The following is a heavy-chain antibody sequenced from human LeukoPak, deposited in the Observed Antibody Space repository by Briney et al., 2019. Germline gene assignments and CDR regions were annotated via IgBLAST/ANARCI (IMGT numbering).Heavy chain of an antibody. Sequence: SVKVSCKASGGTFSSYAISWVRQAPGQGLEWMGRIIPIFGTANYAQKFQGRVTITTDESTSTAYMDLSSLTSEDTAVYYCAADDLVGATGYWGQGTLVTVSS. D-gene: IGHD1-26*01. J-gene: IGHJ4*02. CDR3: AADDLVGATGY. CDR1: GGTFSSYA. CDR2: IIPIFGTA. V-gene: IGHV1-69*05.